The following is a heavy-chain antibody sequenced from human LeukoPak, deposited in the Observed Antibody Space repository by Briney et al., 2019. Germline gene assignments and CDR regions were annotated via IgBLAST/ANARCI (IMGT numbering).Heavy chain of an antibody. CDR2: IKPDGSQR. J-gene: IGHJ4*02. CDR1: GFRFRDYW. CDR3: ARDDASSSFTY. Sequence: GGSLRLSCAASGFRFRDYWMDWLRQAPGMGLEWVASIKPDGSQRDYVDSVKGRFTISRDNAQDSLYLQMNSLRVEDTAVYYCARDDASSSFTYWGQGALVTVSS. V-gene: IGHV3-7*01. D-gene: IGHD3-16*01.